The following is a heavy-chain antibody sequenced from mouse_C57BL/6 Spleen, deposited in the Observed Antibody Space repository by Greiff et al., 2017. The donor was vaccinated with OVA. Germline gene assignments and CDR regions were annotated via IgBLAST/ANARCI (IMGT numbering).Heavy chain of an antibody. V-gene: IGHV1-18*01. CDR1: GYTFTDYN. CDR2: INPNNGGT. Sequence: EVQLQQSGPELVKPGASVKIPCKASGYTFTDYNMDWVKQSHGKSLEWIGDINPNNGGTIYNQKFKGKATLTVDKSSSTAYMELRSLTSEDTAVYYCERVEGNYVRYAMDYWGQGISVTVPS. CDR3: ERVEGNYVRYAMDY. J-gene: IGHJ4*01. D-gene: IGHD2-1*01.